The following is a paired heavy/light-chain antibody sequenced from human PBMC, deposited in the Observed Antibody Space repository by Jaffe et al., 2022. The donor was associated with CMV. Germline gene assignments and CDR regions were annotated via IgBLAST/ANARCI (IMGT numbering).Heavy chain of an antibody. V-gene: IGHV3-53*01. J-gene: IGHJ5*02. Sequence: EVQLVESGGGLIQPGGSLRLSCAVSGFTVSTHYWSWVRQAPGKGLEWVSTLYTNGATYYADSVRGRFTVSRDNSENTLYLQMNSLRAEDTAIYYCARESGGTYLTYFDPWGQGTLVTVSS. CDR1: GFTVSTHY. CDR3: ARESGGTYLTYFDP. D-gene: IGHD1-26*01. CDR2: LYTNGAT.
Light chain of an antibody. CDR3: SSYAGSMTRCV. CDR1: SSDVGGYNY. CDR2: DVS. J-gene: IGLJ3*02. Sequence: QSALTQPASVSGSPGQSITISCTGSSSDVGGYNYVSWYQQHPGKAPKLIIYDVSNRPSGVSNRFSGSKSGNTASLTISGLQAEDEADYYCSSYAGSMTRCVFGGGTKLTVL. V-gene: IGLV2-14*03.